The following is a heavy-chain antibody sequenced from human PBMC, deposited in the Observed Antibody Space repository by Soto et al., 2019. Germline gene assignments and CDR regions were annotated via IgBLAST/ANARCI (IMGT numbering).Heavy chain of an antibody. CDR1: GFTFSSYA. CDR2: ISGSGGST. J-gene: IGHJ4*02. Sequence: DVQLLESGGGLVQPGGSLRLSCAASGFTFSSYAMSWVRQAPGKGLEWVSAISGSGGSTYSADSVKGRFTISRDNSKNTLYLQMSSLRAEDTAVYYCAKEVVDDSSGYYLEYWGQGTLVTVSS. D-gene: IGHD3-22*01. CDR3: AKEVVDDSSGYYLEY. V-gene: IGHV3-23*01.